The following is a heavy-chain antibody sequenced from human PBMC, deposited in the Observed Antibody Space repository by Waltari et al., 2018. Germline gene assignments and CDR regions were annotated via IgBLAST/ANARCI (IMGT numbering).Heavy chain of an antibody. J-gene: IGHJ3*02. V-gene: IGHV4-39*01. CDR1: GGSISSRSYY. Sequence: QLQLQESGPGLVKPSETLSLTCTVSGGSISSRSYYWGWIRQPPGQGLEWIGSIYYSGSTYYNPSLKSRVTISVDTSKNQFSLKLSSVTAADTAVYYCATRTDYYDSSGYYFDAFDIWGQGTMVTVSS. CDR2: IYYSGST. D-gene: IGHD3-22*01. CDR3: ATRTDYYDSSGYYFDAFDI.